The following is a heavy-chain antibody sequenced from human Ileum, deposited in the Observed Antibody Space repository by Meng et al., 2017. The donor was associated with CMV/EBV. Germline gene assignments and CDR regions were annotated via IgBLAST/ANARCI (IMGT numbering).Heavy chain of an antibody. CDR2: IYYSGST. V-gene: IGHV4-39*07. Sequence: SETLSLTCTVSGGSISSSSYYWGWIRQPPGKGLERIGSIYYSGSTYYNPSLKSRVTISVDTSKNQFSLKLSSVTAADTAVYYCAREGLGATIPFDYWGQGTLVTVSS. D-gene: IGHD1-26*01. J-gene: IGHJ4*02. CDR3: AREGLGATIPFDY. CDR1: GGSISSSSYY.